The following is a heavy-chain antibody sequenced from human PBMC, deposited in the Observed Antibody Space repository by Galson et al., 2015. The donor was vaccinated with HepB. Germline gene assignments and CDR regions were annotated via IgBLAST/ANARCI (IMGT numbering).Heavy chain of an antibody. Sequence: SLRLSCAASGFTFSSYSMNWVRQAPGKGLEWVSSISSSSSYIYYADSVKGRFTISRDNAKNSLYLQMNSLRAEDTAVYYCARMVYGSGSVWGADYWGQGTLVTVSS. CDR1: GFTFSSYS. J-gene: IGHJ4*02. V-gene: IGHV3-21*01. CDR2: ISSSSSYI. D-gene: IGHD3-10*01. CDR3: ARMVYGSGSVWGADY.